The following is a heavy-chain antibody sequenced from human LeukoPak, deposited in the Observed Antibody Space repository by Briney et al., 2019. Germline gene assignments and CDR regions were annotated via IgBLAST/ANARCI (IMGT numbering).Heavy chain of an antibody. Sequence: PSETLSLTCTVSGGSISSGGYYWSWIRQHPRKGLEWIGYIYYSGSTYYNPSLKSRVSISVDMSKSQFSLKLSSVTAADTAVYYCARSSGPGLDYSGQGILVTVSS. D-gene: IGHD3-10*01. CDR1: GGSISSGGYY. CDR2: IYYSGST. V-gene: IGHV4-31*03. J-gene: IGHJ4*02. CDR3: ARSSGPGLDY.